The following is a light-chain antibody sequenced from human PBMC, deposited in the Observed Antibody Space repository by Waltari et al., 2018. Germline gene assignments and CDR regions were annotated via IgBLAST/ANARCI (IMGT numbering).Light chain of an antibody. CDR3: LQYSGEPRT. CDR2: QAS. J-gene: IGKJ1*01. Sequence: DIHMTQSPSTLSASVGDRDTITCRASQKINSWLAWHQQKPGKAPKLLIYQASTLESGVPSRFIGSGSGTEYTLTISSLQPDDFATYYCLQYSGEPRTFGQGTKVEVK. V-gene: IGKV1-5*03. CDR1: QKINSW.